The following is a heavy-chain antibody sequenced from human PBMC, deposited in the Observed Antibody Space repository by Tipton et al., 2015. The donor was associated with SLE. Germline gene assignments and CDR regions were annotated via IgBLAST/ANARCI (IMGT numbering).Heavy chain of an antibody. J-gene: IGHJ6*02. CDR1: GFTFSSYS. D-gene: IGHD3-10*01. V-gene: IGHV3-48*01. Sequence: AVSGFTFSSYSMNWVRQAPGKGLEWVSYISSSSSTIYYADSVKGRFTISRDNAKNSLYLQMNSLRAEDTAVYYCARSGFGDWAYYYGMDVWGQGTTVTVSS. CDR2: ISSSSSTI. CDR3: ARSGFGDWAYYYGMDV.